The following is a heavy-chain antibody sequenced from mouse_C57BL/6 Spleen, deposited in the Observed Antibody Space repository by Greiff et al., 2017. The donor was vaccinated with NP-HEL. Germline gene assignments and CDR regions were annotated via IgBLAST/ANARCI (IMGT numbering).Heavy chain of an antibody. CDR2: IDPEDGDT. J-gene: IGHJ3*01. Sequence: VQLQQSGAELVRPGASVKLSCTASGFNIKDYYMHWVKQRPEQGLEWIGRIDPEDGDTEYEPKFKGKATMTADKSSNTAYLQLSSLTSEDTAVYYGTSRGGYDSFAYWGQGTLVTVSA. D-gene: IGHD2-2*01. CDR3: TSRGGYDSFAY. CDR1: GFNIKDYY. V-gene: IGHV14-1*01.